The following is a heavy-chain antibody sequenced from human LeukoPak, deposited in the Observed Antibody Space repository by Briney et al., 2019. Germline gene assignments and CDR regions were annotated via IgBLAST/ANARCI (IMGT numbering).Heavy chain of an antibody. CDR3: ATGGHSGSGSRFVY. D-gene: IGHD3-10*01. J-gene: IGHJ4*02. Sequence: GGSLRLSCAASGFAFSTLWMSWVRLAPGKGLEWVANIKQGGNEKYYVDSVKGRFTISRDNAKNSLYPQMNSLRAEDTAVYYCATGGHSGSGSRFVYWSQGTLVIVSS. CDR1: GFAFSTLW. CDR2: IKQGGNEK. V-gene: IGHV3-7*01.